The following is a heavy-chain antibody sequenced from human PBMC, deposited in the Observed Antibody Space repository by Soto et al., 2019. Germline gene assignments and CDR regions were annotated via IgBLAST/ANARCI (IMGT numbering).Heavy chain of an antibody. CDR1: GYTFASYG. D-gene: IGHD1-26*01. V-gene: IGHV1-18*04. CDR3: ARDFFWVGATSQCDY. Sequence: ASVKVSCKASGYTFASYGISWVRQAPGQGLEWMGWISAYNGNTNYAQKLQGRVTMTTDTSTSTAYMELRSLRSDDTAVYYCARDFFWVGATSQCDYWGQGTLVTVSA. CDR2: ISAYNGNT. J-gene: IGHJ4*02.